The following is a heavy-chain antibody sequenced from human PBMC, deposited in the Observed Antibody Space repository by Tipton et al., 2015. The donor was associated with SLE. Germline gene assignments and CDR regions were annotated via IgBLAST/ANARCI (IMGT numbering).Heavy chain of an antibody. CDR1: DGSIRSTNYY. Sequence: TLSLTCTVSDGSIRSTNYYWGWIRQPPGKGLEWIGSMYYSGTIRYNPSLKSRVTISGDTSRNQFSLKLRSVSAADTSMYFCARNEVSPLRFDYWGQGTLVTVSS. D-gene: IGHD1-1*01. J-gene: IGHJ4*02. V-gene: IGHV4-61*05. CDR3: ARNEVSPLRFDY. CDR2: MYYSGTI.